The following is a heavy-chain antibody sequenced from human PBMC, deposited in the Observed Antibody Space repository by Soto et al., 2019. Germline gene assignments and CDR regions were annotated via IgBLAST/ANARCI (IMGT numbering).Heavy chain of an antibody. CDR3: AREAIIVIAAPEYYFDY. V-gene: IGHV3-66*01. D-gene: IGHD3-22*01. CDR1: GFDVSNTD. J-gene: IGHJ4*02. CDR2: IYSGGYT. Sequence: GGSLRLSCAASGFDVSNTDMSWVRQAPGKGLEWVSVIYSGGYTNYADSVKGRFIVSRDIPKNILYLQMDSLRAEDTAVYYCAREAIIVIAAPEYYFDYWGQGTLVTVSS.